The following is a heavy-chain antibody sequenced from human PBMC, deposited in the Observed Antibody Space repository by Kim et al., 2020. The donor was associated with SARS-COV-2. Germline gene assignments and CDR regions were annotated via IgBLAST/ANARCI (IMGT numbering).Heavy chain of an antibody. Sequence: SETLSLTCTVSGGSVSSGSYYWSWIRQPPGKGLEWIGYIYYSGSTNYNPSLKSRVTISVDTSKNQFSLKLSSVTAADTAVYYCARLGGNIVVVPAAGPRADYWGQGTLVTVSS. V-gene: IGHV4-61*01. D-gene: IGHD2-2*01. J-gene: IGHJ4*02. CDR3: ARLGGNIVVVPAAGPRADY. CDR2: IYYSGST. CDR1: GGSVSSGSYY.